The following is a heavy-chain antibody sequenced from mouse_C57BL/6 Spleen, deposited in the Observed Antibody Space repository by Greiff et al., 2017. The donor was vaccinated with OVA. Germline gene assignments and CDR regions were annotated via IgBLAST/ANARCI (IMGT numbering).Heavy chain of an antibody. D-gene: IGHD2-1*01. J-gene: IGHJ4*01. CDR3: ARYYGNYIYAMDY. V-gene: IGHV1-61*01. CDR2: IYPSDSET. Sequence: QVQLQQPGAELVRPGSSVKLSCKASGYTFTSYWMAWVKQRPGQGLEWIGNIYPSDSETHYNQKFKDKATLTVDKSSSTAYMQLSSLTSEDSAVYYCARYYGNYIYAMDYWGQGTSVTVSS. CDR1: GYTFTSYW.